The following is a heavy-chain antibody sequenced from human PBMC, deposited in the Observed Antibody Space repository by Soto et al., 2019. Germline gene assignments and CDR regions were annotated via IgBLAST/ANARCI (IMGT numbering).Heavy chain of an antibody. CDR3: ARDSSYYGSGRGVLDY. CDR1: GFTVSTNY. J-gene: IGHJ4*02. V-gene: IGHV3-66*01. CDR2: IYNDGNT. Sequence: EVQLVESGGGLVQPGGSLRLSCAVSGFTVSTNYMSWVRQAPGKGLECVSIIYNDGNTYSADSVKGRFTTSKDSAQNTLYLQMDNLRVDDTAVYHCARDSSYYGSGRGVLDYWGPGTLVTVSS. D-gene: IGHD3-10*01.